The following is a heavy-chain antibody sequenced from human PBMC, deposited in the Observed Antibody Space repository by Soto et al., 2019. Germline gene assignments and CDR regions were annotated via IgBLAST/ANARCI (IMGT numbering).Heavy chain of an antibody. Sequence: QVQLVQSGAEVKKPGSSVKVSCKASGGTFSSYTISWVRQAPGQGLEWMGRIIPILGIANYAQKFQGRVTITADKSTSTAYMELSSLRSEDTAVYYCARDHLAAGGNSSYYYGMDVWGQGTTVTVSS. D-gene: IGHD2-21*02. CDR2: IIPILGIA. CDR3: ARDHLAAGGNSSYYYGMDV. J-gene: IGHJ6*02. V-gene: IGHV1-69*08. CDR1: GGTFSSYT.